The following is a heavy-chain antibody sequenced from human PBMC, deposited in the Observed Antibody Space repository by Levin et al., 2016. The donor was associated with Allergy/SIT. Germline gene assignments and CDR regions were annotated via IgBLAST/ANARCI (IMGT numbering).Heavy chain of an antibody. CDR2: ISGSGGST. Sequence: GGSLRLSCAASGFTFSSYAMSWVRQAPGKGLEWVSAISGSGGSTYYADSVKGRFTISRDNSKNTLYLQMNSLRAEDTAVYYCAKDSRQWLVLNYYYGMDVWGQGTTVTVSS. CDR3: AKDSRQWLVLNYYYGMDV. D-gene: IGHD6-19*01. V-gene: IGHV3-23*01. CDR1: GFTFSSYA. J-gene: IGHJ6*02.